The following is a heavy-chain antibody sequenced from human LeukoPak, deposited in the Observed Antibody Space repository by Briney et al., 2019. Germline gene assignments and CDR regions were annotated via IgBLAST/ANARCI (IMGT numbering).Heavy chain of an antibody. Sequence: GGSLRLSCAASGFTFSSYAMSWVRQAPGKGLECISGFSGSGGSTYYADSVKGRFTISRDNSKNTLYLQMNSLRAEDTAVYYCAKDGIGYYGSGSYYTGVWYFDYWGQGTLVTVSS. J-gene: IGHJ4*02. D-gene: IGHD3-10*01. V-gene: IGHV3-23*01. CDR3: AKDGIGYYGSGSYYTGVWYFDY. CDR1: GFTFSSYA. CDR2: FSGSGGST.